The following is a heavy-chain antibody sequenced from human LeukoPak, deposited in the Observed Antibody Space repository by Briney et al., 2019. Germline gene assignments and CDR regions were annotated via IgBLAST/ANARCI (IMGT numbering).Heavy chain of an antibody. V-gene: IGHV4-4*02. J-gene: IGHJ6*03. Sequence: SETLSLTCAVSGGSISSNKWWSWVRQPPGKGLEWIGEIYHSGSTNYSPSLKSRVTILVNKSKNQFSLKLSSVTAADTAVYYCASLKKGSSGYWSGYYYMDVWGKGTTVTVSS. CDR1: GGSISSNKW. CDR3: ASLKKGSSGYWSGYYYMDV. D-gene: IGHD3-22*01. CDR2: IYHSGST.